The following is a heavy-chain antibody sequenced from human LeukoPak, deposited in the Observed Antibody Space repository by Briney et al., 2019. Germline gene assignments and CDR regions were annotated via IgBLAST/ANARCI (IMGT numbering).Heavy chain of an antibody. V-gene: IGHV4-39*01. CDR1: GGSISSSSYY. J-gene: IGHJ5*02. Sequence: PSETLSLTCTVSGGSISSSSYYWGWIRQPPGKGLEWIGSIYYSGSTYYNPSPKSRVTISVDTSKNQFSLKLSSVTAADTAVYYCARSTNGVCDPWGQGTLVTVPS. D-gene: IGHD2-8*01. CDR3: ARSTNGVCDP. CDR2: IYYSGST.